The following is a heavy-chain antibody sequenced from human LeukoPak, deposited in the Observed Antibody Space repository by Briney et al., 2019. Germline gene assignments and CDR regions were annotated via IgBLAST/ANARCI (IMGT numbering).Heavy chain of an antibody. D-gene: IGHD3-3*01. CDR3: ARGLRFLEPV. Sequence: SETLSLTCAVYGGSFSGYYWSWIRHPPGKGLEWIGEINHSGSTNYNPSLKSRVTISVDTSKNQFSLKLSSVTAADTAVYYCARGLRFLEPVGGQGTLVAVSS. V-gene: IGHV4-34*01. CDR2: INHSGST. J-gene: IGHJ4*02. CDR1: GGSFSGYY.